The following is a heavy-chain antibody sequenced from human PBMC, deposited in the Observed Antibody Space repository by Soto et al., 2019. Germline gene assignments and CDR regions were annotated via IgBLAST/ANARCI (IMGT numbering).Heavy chain of an antibody. CDR3: ARDDSDVFDI. D-gene: IGHD1-1*01. CDR2: ISGRGGDS. CDR1: GFTFTNYA. Sequence: EVQLLESGGVLVQPVESLRLSCAASGFTFTNYALSWVRHAPEKGLEWLSSISGRGGDSYYADSVKGRFTISRDNSKNTLYLQMNSRSADDTALYYCARDDSDVFDIWGQGTMVAVSS. J-gene: IGHJ3*02. V-gene: IGHV3-23*01.